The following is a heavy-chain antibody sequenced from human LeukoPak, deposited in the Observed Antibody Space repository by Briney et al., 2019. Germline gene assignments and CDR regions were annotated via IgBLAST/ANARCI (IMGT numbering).Heavy chain of an antibody. J-gene: IGHJ4*02. Sequence: SETLSLTCAVYGGSISGYYWSWIRQPPGKGLEWIGEINHSGSTNYNPSLKSRVTISVDTSKNQFSLKLSSVTAADTAVYYCARDTDGSSPLGYWGQGTLVTVSS. V-gene: IGHV4-34*01. CDR3: ARDTDGSSPLGY. CDR1: GGSISGYY. D-gene: IGHD6-6*01. CDR2: INHSGST.